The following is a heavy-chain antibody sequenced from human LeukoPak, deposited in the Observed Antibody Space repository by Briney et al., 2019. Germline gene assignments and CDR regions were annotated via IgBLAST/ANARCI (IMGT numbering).Heavy chain of an antibody. V-gene: IGHV4-39*01. D-gene: IGHD1-26*01. CDR2: IYYSGST. Sequence: SETLSLTCTVSGGSISSSSYYWGWIRQPPGKGLEWIGSIYYSGSTYYSPSLKSRVTISVDTSKNQFSLKLSSVTAADTAVYYCARQSSLIVGATFDYWGQGTLVTVSS. J-gene: IGHJ4*02. CDR3: ARQSSLIVGATFDY. CDR1: GGSISSSSYY.